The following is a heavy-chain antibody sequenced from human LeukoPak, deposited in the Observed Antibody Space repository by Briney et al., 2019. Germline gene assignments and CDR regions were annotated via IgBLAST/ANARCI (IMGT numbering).Heavy chain of an antibody. V-gene: IGHV3-7*05. D-gene: IGHD3-10*01. CDR2: IQQEGSEK. CDR3: VRDGSGWDY. J-gene: IGHJ4*02. Sequence: GGSLRLSCAASGFTFSSYWMSWVRQAPGKGLEWVAHIQQEGSEKYYVDSVKGRFTISRDNAKNLLYLQMNSLRAEDTAMYYCVRDGSGWDYWGQGILVTVSS. CDR1: GFTFSSYW.